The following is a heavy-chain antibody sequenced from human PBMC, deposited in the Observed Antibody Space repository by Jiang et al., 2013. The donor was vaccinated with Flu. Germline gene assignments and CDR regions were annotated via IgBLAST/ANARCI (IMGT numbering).Heavy chain of an antibody. V-gene: IGHV3-33*08. CDR3: ARSLMLIGQAAAYYYRMDV. Sequence: QLVESGGGVVQPGRSLRLSCVASGFNFSDYAMHWVRQAPGKGLEWLTVVWYDGSSEKYADSVKGRFTISRDNSKDTLSVQMNSLRVEDTAVYYCARSLMLIGQAAAYYYRMDVWGQGTAVTVSS. CDR1: GFNFSDYA. J-gene: IGHJ6*02. D-gene: IGHD3-16*01. CDR2: VWYDGSSE.